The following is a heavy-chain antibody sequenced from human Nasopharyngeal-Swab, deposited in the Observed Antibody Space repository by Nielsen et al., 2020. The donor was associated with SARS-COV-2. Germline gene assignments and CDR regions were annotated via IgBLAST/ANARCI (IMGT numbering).Heavy chain of an antibody. D-gene: IGHD5-12*01. CDR2: IKQDGSEK. CDR1: GFTFSSYW. J-gene: IGHJ6*02. Sequence: GGSLRLSCAASGFTFSSYWMSWARQAPGKGLEWVANIKQDGSEKYYVDSVKGRFTISRDNAKNSLYLQMNSLRAEDTAVYYCARDDSYENYGMDVWGQGTTVTVSS. V-gene: IGHV3-7*01. CDR3: ARDDSYENYGMDV.